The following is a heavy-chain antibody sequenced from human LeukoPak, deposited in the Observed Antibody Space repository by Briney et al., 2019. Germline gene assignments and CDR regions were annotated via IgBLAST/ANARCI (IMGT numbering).Heavy chain of an antibody. J-gene: IGHJ3*02. V-gene: IGHV4-59*08. CDR2: IYYSGST. CDR3: ARHYYYSSGYPLVAFDI. CDR1: GGSISSYY. Sequence: SETLSLTCTVSGGSISSYYWSWLRQPPGKGLEWIGYIYYSGSTNYNPSLKSRVTISVDTSKNQFSLKLSSVTAADTAVYYCARHYYYSSGYPLVAFDIWGRGTMVTVSS. D-gene: IGHD3-22*01.